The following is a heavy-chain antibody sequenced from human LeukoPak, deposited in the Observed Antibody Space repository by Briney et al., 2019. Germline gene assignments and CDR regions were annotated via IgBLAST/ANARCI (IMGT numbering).Heavy chain of an antibody. D-gene: IGHD3-10*01. Sequence: GGSVRLSCGASGFTVSSNYMSWVRQAPGKGLEWVSVIYSGGSTYYADSVKGRFTISRDNSKNTLYLQMNSLRAEDTAVYYCARDQRFGVLPYGMDVWGQGTTVTVSS. V-gene: IGHV3-53*01. J-gene: IGHJ6*02. CDR3: ARDQRFGVLPYGMDV. CDR2: IYSGGST. CDR1: GFTVSSNY.